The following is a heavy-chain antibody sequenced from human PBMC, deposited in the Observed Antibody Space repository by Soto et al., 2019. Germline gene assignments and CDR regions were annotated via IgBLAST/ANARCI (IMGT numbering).Heavy chain of an antibody. V-gene: IGHV4-34*01. CDR3: ARLLIAARTIDY. J-gene: IGHJ4*02. CDR1: GGSFSGYY. D-gene: IGHD6-6*01. CDR2: INHSGST. Sequence: PSENLSLTCAVYGGSFSGYYWSWIRQPPGKGLEWIGEINHSGSTNYNPSLKSRVTISVDTSKNQFSLKLSSVTAADTAVYYCARLLIAARTIDYRGQGTLVTVSA.